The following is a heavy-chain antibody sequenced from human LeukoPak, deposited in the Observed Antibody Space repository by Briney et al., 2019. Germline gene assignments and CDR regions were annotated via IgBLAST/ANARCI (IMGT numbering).Heavy chain of an antibody. J-gene: IGHJ4*02. D-gene: IGHD3-16*01. CDR1: GGSFSGYY. CDR2: INHSGST. CDR3: ARDGGTYTAPLDY. V-gene: IGHV4-34*01. Sequence: SETLSLTCAVYGGSFSGYYWSWIRQPPGKGLEWIGEINHSGSTNYNPSLKSRVTISVDTSKNQFSLKLSSVTAADTAVYYCARDGGTYTAPLDYWGQGTLVTVSS.